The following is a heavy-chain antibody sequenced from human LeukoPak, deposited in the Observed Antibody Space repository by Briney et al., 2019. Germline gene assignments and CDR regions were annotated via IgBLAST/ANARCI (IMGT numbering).Heavy chain of an antibody. CDR2: ISSSSSTI. CDR1: GFTFSSYS. V-gene: IGHV3-48*01. Sequence: GGSLRLSCAASGFTFSSYSMNWVRQAPGKGLEWVSYISSSSSTIYYADSVKGRFTISRDNAKNSLYLQMNSLRAEDTAVYYCAKGGLGGYYYVDYWGQGTLVTVSS. CDR3: AKGGLGGYYYVDY. J-gene: IGHJ4*02. D-gene: IGHD3-22*01.